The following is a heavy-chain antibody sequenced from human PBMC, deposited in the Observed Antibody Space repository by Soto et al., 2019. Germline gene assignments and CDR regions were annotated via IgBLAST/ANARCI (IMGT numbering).Heavy chain of an antibody. V-gene: IGHV4-59*08. J-gene: IGHJ4*02. CDR2: IYSTENT. Sequence: SETLSLTCTVSGGSISSYYWSWIRHPPGKGLEWIGIIYSTENTNYNPSLKSRVTISLDTSKNQFSLNLRSVTAADTAVYYCASMGYHYGSGSYPLDYWGQGTLVTVSS. CDR3: ASMGYHYGSGSYPLDY. D-gene: IGHD3-10*01. CDR1: GGSISSYY.